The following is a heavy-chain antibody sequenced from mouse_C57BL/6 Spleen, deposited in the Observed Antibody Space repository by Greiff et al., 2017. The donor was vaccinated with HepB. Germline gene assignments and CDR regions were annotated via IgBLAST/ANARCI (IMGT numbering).Heavy chain of an antibody. CDR3: AREGYYDYDRPD. CDR1: GYSITSGYY. CDR2: ISYDGSN. J-gene: IGHJ4*01. D-gene: IGHD2-4*01. V-gene: IGHV3-6*01. Sequence: EVQLQQSGPGLVKPSQSLSLTCSVTGYSITSGYYWNWIRQFPGNKLEWMGYISYDGSNNYNPSLKNRISITRDTSKNQFFLKLNSVTTEDTATYYCAREGYYDYDRPDWGQGTSVTVSS.